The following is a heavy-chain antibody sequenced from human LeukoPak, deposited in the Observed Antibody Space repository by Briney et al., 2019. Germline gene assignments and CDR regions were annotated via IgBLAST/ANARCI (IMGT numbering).Heavy chain of an antibody. D-gene: IGHD6-13*01. Sequence: SETLSLTCAVSGGSISSSNWWSWVRQPPGKGLEWIGEIYHSGSTNYNSSLKSRVTISVDKSKNQFSLKLSSVTAADTAVYYCARDPHSSSWGIDYWGQGTLVTVSS. CDR2: IYHSGST. CDR1: GGSISSSNW. V-gene: IGHV4-4*02. J-gene: IGHJ4*02. CDR3: ARDPHSSSWGIDY.